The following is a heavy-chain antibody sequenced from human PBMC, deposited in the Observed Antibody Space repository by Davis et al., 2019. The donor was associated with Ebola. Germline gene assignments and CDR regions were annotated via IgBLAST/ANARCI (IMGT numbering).Heavy chain of an antibody. CDR3: ARVGQQLVRHHYYYGMDV. V-gene: IGHV1-18*04. Sequence: AASVKVSCKASGYTFTNYGITWVRQAPGQGLEWMGWINPHNGNTNYAQKLQGRVTMTTDTSTSTAYMELRSLRSDDTAVYYCARVGQQLVRHHYYYGMDVWDKGTTVTVSS. J-gene: IGHJ6*04. CDR1: GYTFTNYG. D-gene: IGHD6-13*01. CDR2: INPHNGNT.